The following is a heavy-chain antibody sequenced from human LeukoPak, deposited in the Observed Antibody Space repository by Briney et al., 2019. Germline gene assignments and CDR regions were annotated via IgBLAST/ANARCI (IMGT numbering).Heavy chain of an antibody. D-gene: IGHD5-24*01. V-gene: IGHV4-39*07. CDR3: ARDSGGWLQLRGAFDI. J-gene: IGHJ3*02. CDR1: GGSITSSTYY. Sequence: SETLSLTCTVSGGSITSSTYYWGWIRQPPGKGLEWIGSMYYSGSTYYKPPLMSRVTISIDTSKNQFSLKLSSVTAADTAIYYCARDSGGWLQLRGAFDIWGQGTMVTVSS. CDR2: MYYSGST.